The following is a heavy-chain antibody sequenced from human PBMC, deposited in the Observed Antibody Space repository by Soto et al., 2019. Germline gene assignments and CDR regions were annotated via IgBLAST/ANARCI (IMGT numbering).Heavy chain of an antibody. Sequence: EVQLVESGGGLVRPGRSLRLSCTASGFTFDDYAMRWVRHAPGRGLEWVSGITWNSGNIAYADSVKGRFTIARDNDNNALYLQMNSLRPEDTALYYCVKDSYADFHRVLSTAEYFFDYWGHGTLVTVSS. D-gene: IGHD2-2*01. CDR3: VKDSYADFHRVLSTAEYFFDY. CDR2: ITWNSGNI. V-gene: IGHV3-9*01. CDR1: GFTFDDYA. J-gene: IGHJ4*01.